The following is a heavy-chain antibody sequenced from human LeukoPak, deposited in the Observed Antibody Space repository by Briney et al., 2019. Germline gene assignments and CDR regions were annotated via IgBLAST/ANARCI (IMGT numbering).Heavy chain of an antibody. J-gene: IGHJ4*02. Sequence: GGSLRLSCAASGFTFSSYWMHWVRQAPGKGLVWVSRLNSDGSSTSYADSVKGRFTISRDNAKNTLYLQMNSLRAEDTAVYYCARSSRGDAINFDYWGQGTLVSVSS. CDR1: GFTFSSYW. CDR2: LNSDGSST. V-gene: IGHV3-74*01. D-gene: IGHD2-21*02. CDR3: ARSSRGDAINFDY.